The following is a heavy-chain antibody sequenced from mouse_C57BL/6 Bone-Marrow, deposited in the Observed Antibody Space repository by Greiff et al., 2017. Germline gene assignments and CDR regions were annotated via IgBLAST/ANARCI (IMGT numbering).Heavy chain of an antibody. CDR3: ARDGKAWFAY. CDR1: GFTFSDYG. J-gene: IGHJ3*01. CDR2: ISSGSSTI. D-gene: IGHD2-3*01. Sequence: EVKVVESGGGLVKPGGSLKLSCAASGFTFSDYGMHWVRQAPEKGLEWVAYISSGSSTIYYADTVKGRFTISRDNAKNTLFLQMTSLRSEDTAMYYCARDGKAWFAYWGQGTLVTVSA. V-gene: IGHV5-17*01.